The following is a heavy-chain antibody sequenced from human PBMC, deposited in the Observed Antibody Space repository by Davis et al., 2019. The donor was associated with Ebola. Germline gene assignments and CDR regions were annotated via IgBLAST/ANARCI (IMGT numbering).Heavy chain of an antibody. J-gene: IGHJ4*02. CDR1: GGSFSGYY. D-gene: IGHD6-19*01. CDR2: IYYSGST. Sequence: SETLSLTCAVYGGSFSGYYWSWIRQPPGKGLEWIGYIYYSGSTNYNPSLKSRVTISVDTSKNQFSLKLSSVTAADTAVYYCAREVAGGFDYWGQGTLVTVSS. CDR3: AREVAGGFDY. V-gene: IGHV4-59*01.